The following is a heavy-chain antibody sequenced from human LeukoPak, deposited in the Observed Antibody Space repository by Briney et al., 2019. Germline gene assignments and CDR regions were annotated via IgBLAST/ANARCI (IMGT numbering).Heavy chain of an antibody. D-gene: IGHD1-26*01. V-gene: IGHV4-39*07. CDR2: INHSGST. Sequence: SETLSLTCTVSGGSISSSSYYWGWIRQPPGKGLEWIGEINHSGSTNYNPSLKSRVTISVDTSKNQFSLKLSSVTAADTAVYYCARGLGRWRTVVFDPWGQGTLVTVSS. J-gene: IGHJ5*02. CDR1: GGSISSSSYY. CDR3: ARGLGRWRTVVFDP.